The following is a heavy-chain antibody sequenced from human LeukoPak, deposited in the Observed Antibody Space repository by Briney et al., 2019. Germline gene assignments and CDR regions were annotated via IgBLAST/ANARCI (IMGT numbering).Heavy chain of an antibody. J-gene: IGHJ4*02. D-gene: IGHD6-19*01. CDR1: GFTVSSNY. V-gene: IGHV3-66*01. CDR3: ARGHYSSGWSSFDY. Sequence: GGSLRLSCAASGFTVSSNYWTWVRQAPGKGLEWVSVIYIGRTTYYADSVNGRSIVSRDDSNNTLYLQMNSLRAEDTAVYYCARGHYSSGWSSFDYWGQGTLVTVSS. CDR2: IYIGRTT.